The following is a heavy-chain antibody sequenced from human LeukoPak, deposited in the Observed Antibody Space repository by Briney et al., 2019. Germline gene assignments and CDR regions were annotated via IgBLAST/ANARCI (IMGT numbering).Heavy chain of an antibody. Sequence: GASVKVSCKASGYTFTSYGISWVRQAPGQGLEWMGGIIPIFGTANYAQKFQGRVTITADESTSTAYMELSSLRSEDTAVYYCARDLGSGWYGGWFDPWGQGTLVTVSS. CDR1: GYTFTSYG. D-gene: IGHD6-19*01. J-gene: IGHJ5*02. CDR2: IIPIFGTA. V-gene: IGHV1-69*13. CDR3: ARDLGSGWYGGWFDP.